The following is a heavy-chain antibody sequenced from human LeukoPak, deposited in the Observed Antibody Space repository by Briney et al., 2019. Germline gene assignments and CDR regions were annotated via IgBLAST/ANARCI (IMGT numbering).Heavy chain of an antibody. V-gene: IGHV1-69*01. D-gene: IGHD1-26*01. Sequence: SVKVSCKASGGTFSSYAISWVRQAPGQGLEWMGGIIPIFGTANYAQKFQGRVTITADESTSTAYMELRSLRSDDTAVYYCASIGSGAVQGYWGQGTLVTVSS. CDR2: IIPIFGTA. J-gene: IGHJ4*02. CDR3: ASIGSGAVQGY. CDR1: GGTFSSYA.